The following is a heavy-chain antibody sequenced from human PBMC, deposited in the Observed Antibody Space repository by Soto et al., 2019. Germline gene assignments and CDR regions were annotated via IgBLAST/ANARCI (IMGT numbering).Heavy chain of an antibody. CDR3: ARAEGGIFDY. J-gene: IGHJ4*02. V-gene: IGHV4-59*12. CDR2: MYNTGST. CDR1: GGSISRYY. Sequence: SETLSLTCTVSGGSISRYYWSWIRQPPGKGLEWIGYMYNTGSTVYNPPFKSRVTISVDTSKNQFSLKLSSVTAADTAVYYCARAEGGIFDYWGQGPLVTVSS.